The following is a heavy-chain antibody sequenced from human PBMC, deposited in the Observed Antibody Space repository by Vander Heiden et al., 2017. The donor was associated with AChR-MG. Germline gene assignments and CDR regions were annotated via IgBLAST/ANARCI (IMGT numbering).Heavy chain of an antibody. CDR1: GGSISSSSYY. J-gene: IGHJ3*02. D-gene: IGHD2-15*01. V-gene: IGHV4-39*01. CDR3: ARHIEGDDAFDI. CDR2: IYYSGST. Sequence: QLQLQESGPGLVKPSETLSLTCTVSGGSISSSSYYWGWIRQPPGKGLEWIGSIYYSGSTYYNPSLKSRVTISVDTSKNQFSLKLSSVTAADTAVYYCARHIEGDDAFDIWGQGTMVTVSS.